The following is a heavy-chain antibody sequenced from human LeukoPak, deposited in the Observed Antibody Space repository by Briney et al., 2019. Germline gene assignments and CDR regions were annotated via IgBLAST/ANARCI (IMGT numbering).Heavy chain of an antibody. V-gene: IGHV4-34*01. CDR2: INHSGST. D-gene: IGHD3-10*01. CDR1: GGSFSGYY. J-gene: IGHJ3*02. CDR3: ARGYYGSGSYPWAFDI. Sequence: KPSETLSLTCAVYGGSFSGYYWSWIRQPPGKGLEWIGEINHSGSTNYNPSLKSRVTISVDTSKNQFSLKLSSVTAADTAVYYCARGYYGSGSYPWAFDIWGQGTMVTVSS.